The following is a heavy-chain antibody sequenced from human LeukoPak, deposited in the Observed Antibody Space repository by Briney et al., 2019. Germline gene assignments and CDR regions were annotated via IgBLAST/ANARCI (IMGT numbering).Heavy chain of an antibody. J-gene: IGHJ6*03. V-gene: IGHV1-18*01. CDR3: GRLLNYYYYMDV. CDR2: ISGSNGNP. D-gene: IGHD3-10*01. CDR1: GYTFTSYA. Sequence: ASVKVSCKASGYTFTSYAISWVRQAPGQGLEWMGWISGSNGNPNYAQKLQARVTMTADTSTSTAYMELSSLRSDDTAVYYCGRLLNYYYYMDVWGKGTTVTVSS.